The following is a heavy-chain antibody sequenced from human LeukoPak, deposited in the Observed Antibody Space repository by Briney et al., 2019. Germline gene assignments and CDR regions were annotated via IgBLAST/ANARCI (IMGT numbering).Heavy chain of an antibody. CDR3: ASSSGYSYGKLFDY. D-gene: IGHD5-18*01. J-gene: IGHJ4*02. CDR2: IYYSGST. Sequence: SETLSLTCTVSGGSISSYYWGWIRQPPGKGLEWIGYIYYSGSTNYNPSLKSRVTISVDTSKNQFSLKLSSVTAADTAVYYCASSSGYSYGKLFDYWGQGTLVTVSS. V-gene: IGHV4-59*08. CDR1: GGSISSYY.